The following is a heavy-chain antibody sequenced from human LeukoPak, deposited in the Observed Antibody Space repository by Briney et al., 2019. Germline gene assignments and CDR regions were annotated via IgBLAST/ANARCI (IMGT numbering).Heavy chain of an antibody. D-gene: IGHD5-24*01. Sequence: PSETLSLTCTVSGGSISSYYWSWIRQPPGKGLEWIGFIYYSGSTNYNPSLKSRVTISVDTSKNQFSLKPSSVTAADMGVYYCAKSRDGYNNYQFDYWGQGTLVTVSS. CDR2: IYYSGST. CDR1: GGSISSYY. CDR3: AKSRDGYNNYQFDY. J-gene: IGHJ4*02. V-gene: IGHV4-59*08.